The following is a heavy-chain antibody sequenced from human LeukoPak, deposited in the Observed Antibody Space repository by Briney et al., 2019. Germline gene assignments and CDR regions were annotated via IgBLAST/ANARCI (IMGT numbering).Heavy chain of an antibody. D-gene: IGHD6-19*01. CDR3: ARGGLGHYYYYYGMDV. CDR2: IIPIFGTA. Sequence: ASVKVSCKASGGTFSSYAISWVRQAPGHGLEWMGGIIPIFGTANYAQKFQGRVTITADESTSTAYMELSSLRSEDTAVYYCARGGLGHYYYYYGMDVWGQGTTVTVSS. CDR1: GGTFSSYA. V-gene: IGHV1-69*01. J-gene: IGHJ6*02.